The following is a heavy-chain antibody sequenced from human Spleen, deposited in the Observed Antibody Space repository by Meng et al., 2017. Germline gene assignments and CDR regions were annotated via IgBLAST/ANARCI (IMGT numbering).Heavy chain of an antibody. Sequence: SETLSLTCSVSGFSISSGYYWGFVRQPPGKGLEWIGSIYHSGSSHYNPSLKSRVTISIDTSKNQFSLKLTSVTAADAAVYYCTSPAGSGWYYFDYWGQGTLVTVSS. D-gene: IGHD6-19*01. CDR2: IYHSGSS. CDR1: GFSISSGYY. CDR3: TSPAGSGWYYFDY. V-gene: IGHV4-38-2*02. J-gene: IGHJ4*02.